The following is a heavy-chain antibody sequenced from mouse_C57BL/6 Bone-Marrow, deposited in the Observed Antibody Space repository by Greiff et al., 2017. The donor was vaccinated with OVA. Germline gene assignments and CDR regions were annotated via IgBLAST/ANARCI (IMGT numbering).Heavy chain of an antibody. CDR1: GFSLTSYG. J-gene: IGHJ1*03. D-gene: IGHD2-1*01. CDR2: IGSDGST. CDR3: ARHYGNYEGWYFDV. V-gene: IGHV2-6-1*01. Sequence: QVQLKQSGPGLVAPSQSLSITCTVSGFSLTSYGVHWVRQPPGKGLDWLVVIGSDGSTTYNSALKSRLSISKDNSKSQVFLKMNSLQTDDTTMYYCARHYGNYEGWYFDVWGTGTTVTVSS.